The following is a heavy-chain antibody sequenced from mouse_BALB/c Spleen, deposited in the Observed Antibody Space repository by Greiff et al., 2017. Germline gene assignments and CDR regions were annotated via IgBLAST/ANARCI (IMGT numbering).Heavy chain of an antibody. J-gene: IGHJ4*01. Sequence: EVHLVESGGGLVKPGGSLKLSCAASGFTFSSYAMSWVRQTPEKRLEWVASISSGGSTYYPDSVKGRFTISRDNARNILYLQMSSLRSEDTAMYYCARGGYYGSSSYYAMDYWGQGTSVTVSS. CDR3: ARGGYYGSSSYYAMDY. V-gene: IGHV5-6-5*01. D-gene: IGHD1-1*01. CDR1: GFTFSSYA. CDR2: ISSGGST.